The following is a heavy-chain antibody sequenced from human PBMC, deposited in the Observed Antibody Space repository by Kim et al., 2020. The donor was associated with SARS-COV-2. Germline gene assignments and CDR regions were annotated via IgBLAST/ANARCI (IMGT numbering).Heavy chain of an antibody. J-gene: IGHJ4*02. CDR2: IYPGDSDT. CDR3: ARAPSGTLSPYYFDF. D-gene: IGHD1-26*01. Sequence: GESLKISCKGSGYSFTDYWIGWVRQMPGKGLEWMGIIYPGDSDTKYSPSFQGQVTTSADDSITTAYVQWSSLKASDTAIYYCARAPSGTLSPYYFDFWGQGTLVTVSS. V-gene: IGHV5-51*01. CDR1: GYSFTDYW.